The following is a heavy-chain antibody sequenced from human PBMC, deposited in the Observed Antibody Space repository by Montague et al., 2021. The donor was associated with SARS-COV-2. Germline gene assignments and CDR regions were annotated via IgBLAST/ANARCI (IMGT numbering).Heavy chain of an antibody. V-gene: IGHV4-34*01. CDR2: INHSGST. J-gene: IGHJ4*02. CDR3: AREVGRGNRGYEGEY. CDR1: GGSFSGYY. D-gene: IGHD5-12*01. Sequence: SETLSLTCAVYGGSFSGYYWSWIRQPPGKGLEWIGEINHSGSTHYNPSLKSRVTISVDTSKNQSSLKLSSVTAADTAVYYCAREVGRGNRGYEGEYWGQGTLVTVSS.